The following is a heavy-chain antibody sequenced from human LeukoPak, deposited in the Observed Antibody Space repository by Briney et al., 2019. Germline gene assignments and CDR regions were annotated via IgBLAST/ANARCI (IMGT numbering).Heavy chain of an antibody. Sequence: GGSLRLSCAVSGFTFRDYRMSWVRQAPGKRREWVANVKKDGSEKNYVDSVKGRFTISRDNAKNSLSLQMNSLRVEDTAVYYCVRGGGTFDIWGQGTRVTVSS. CDR2: VKKDGSEK. CDR1: GFTFRDYR. V-gene: IGHV3-7*01. D-gene: IGHD1-14*01. J-gene: IGHJ3*02. CDR3: VRGGGTFDI.